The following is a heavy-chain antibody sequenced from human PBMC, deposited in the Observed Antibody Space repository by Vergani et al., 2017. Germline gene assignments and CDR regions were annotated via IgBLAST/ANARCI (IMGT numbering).Heavy chain of an antibody. D-gene: IGHD6-25*01. CDR1: RGTFSSYA. CDR2: IIPIFSAT. J-gene: IGHJ1*01. Sequence: QVHLVQSGSEVKKPGSSVKVSCNASRGTFSSYAISWVRQAPGQGLEWIGRIIPIFSATKYAQKFQGRVTITADESTSTAYMELSSLTSEDTAVYYCARDLIENDTDGRSGYWGPGTLVTVSS. V-gene: IGHV1-69*13. CDR3: ARDLIENDTDGRSGY.